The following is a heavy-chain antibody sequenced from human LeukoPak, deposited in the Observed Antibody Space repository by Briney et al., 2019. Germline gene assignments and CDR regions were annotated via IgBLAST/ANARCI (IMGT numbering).Heavy chain of an antibody. Sequence: ASVKVSCTASGYTFTSYGISWVRQAPGQGLEWMGWTSAYNGNTNYAQKLQGRVTMTTDTSTSTTYMELRSLRSDDTAVYYCARGLIAAAGTSYYFDYWGQGTLVTVSS. D-gene: IGHD6-13*01. CDR1: GYTFTSYG. CDR2: TSAYNGNT. V-gene: IGHV1-18*01. CDR3: ARGLIAAAGTSYYFDY. J-gene: IGHJ4*02.